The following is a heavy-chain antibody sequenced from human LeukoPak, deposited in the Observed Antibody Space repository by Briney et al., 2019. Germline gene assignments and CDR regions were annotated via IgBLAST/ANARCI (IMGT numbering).Heavy chain of an antibody. CDR1: GDSISNYY. CDR3: AKVATFGVVEYYFDY. Sequence: SETLSLTCTVSGDSISNYYWNWIRQPAGKGLEWIGRIYTSGSTNYNPSLKSRVTMSVDTSKKQFSLKLSSVTAADTAVYYCAKVATFGVVEYYFDYWGQGTLVTVSS. D-gene: IGHD3-3*01. V-gene: IGHV4-4*07. J-gene: IGHJ4*02. CDR2: IYTSGST.